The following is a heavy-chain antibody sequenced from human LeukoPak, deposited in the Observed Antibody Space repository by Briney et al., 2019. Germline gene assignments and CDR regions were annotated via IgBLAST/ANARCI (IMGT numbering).Heavy chain of an antibody. CDR1: GFTFSIYS. V-gene: IGHV3-21*01. J-gene: IGHJ3*02. CDR3: ARDLRGLDAFDI. Sequence: GESLRLSCAASGFTFSIYSMNWVRQAPGKGLEWVPCISSSSSHIYYSDSVKGRFTISRDNAKNSLYLQMNSLTAEDTAVYFCARDLRGLDAFDIWGQGTMVTVSS. CDR2: ISSSSSHI.